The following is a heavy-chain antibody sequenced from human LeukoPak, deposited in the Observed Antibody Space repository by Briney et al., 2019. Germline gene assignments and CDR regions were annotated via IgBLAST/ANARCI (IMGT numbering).Heavy chain of an antibody. CDR1: GGSISTYY. J-gene: IGHJ2*01. CDR2: IDYSGST. Sequence: SETLSLTCTVSGGSISTYYWSWIRQPPGKGLEWIGHIDYSGSTNYNPSLKSRVTISVDTSKNQFSLKLSSVTAADTAVYYCARVGQGCFDHWGRGTLVTVSS. V-gene: IGHV4-59*01. CDR3: ARVGQGCFDH.